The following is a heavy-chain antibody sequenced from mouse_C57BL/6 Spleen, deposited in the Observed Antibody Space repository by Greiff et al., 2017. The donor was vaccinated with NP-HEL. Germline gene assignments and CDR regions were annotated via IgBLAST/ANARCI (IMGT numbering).Heavy chain of an antibody. CDR2: ISSGSSTI. Sequence: EVKLVESGGGLVKPGGSLKLSCAASGFTFSDYGMHWVRQAPEKGLEWVAYISSGSSTIYYADTVKGRFTISRDNAKNTLFLQMTSLRSEDTAMYYCARPYGSSYDYAMDYWGQGTSVTVSS. D-gene: IGHD1-1*01. CDR1: GFTFSDYG. CDR3: ARPYGSSYDYAMDY. V-gene: IGHV5-17*01. J-gene: IGHJ4*01.